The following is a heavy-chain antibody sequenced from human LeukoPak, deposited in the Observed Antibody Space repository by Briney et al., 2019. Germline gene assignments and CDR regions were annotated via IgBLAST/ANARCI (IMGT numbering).Heavy chain of an antibody. Sequence: SVKVSCKASGGTFSSYAISWVRQAPGQGLEWMGGIIPIFGTANYAQKFQGRVTITTDESTSTAYMELSSLRSEDTAVYYCARSEYSSGGRIDYYYYMDVWGKGTTVTVSS. V-gene: IGHV1-69*05. CDR1: GGTFSSYA. D-gene: IGHD6-25*01. CDR2: IIPIFGTA. J-gene: IGHJ6*03. CDR3: ARSEYSSGGRIDYYYYMDV.